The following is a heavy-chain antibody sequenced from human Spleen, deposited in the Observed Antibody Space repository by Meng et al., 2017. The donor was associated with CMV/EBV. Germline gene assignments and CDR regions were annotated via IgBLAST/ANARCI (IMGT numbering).Heavy chain of an antibody. D-gene: IGHD3-3*01. Sequence: GESLKISCAASGFTVSSNYMSWVRQAPGKGLEWVSVIYSGGSTYYADSVKGRFTISRDNAKNSLYLQMNSLRAEDTAVYYCARRGLWSDHGDYWGQGALVTVSS. CDR2: IYSGGST. J-gene: IGHJ4*02. V-gene: IGHV3-66*04. CDR3: ARRGLWSDHGDY. CDR1: GFTVSSNY.